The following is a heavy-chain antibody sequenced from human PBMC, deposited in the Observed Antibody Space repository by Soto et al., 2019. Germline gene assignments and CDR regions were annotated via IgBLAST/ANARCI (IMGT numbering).Heavy chain of an antibody. V-gene: IGHV3-74*03. CDR3: VRDMQLWRLGS. CDR1: GLTFRSHW. CDR2: INTDGSVA. Sequence: GGSLRLSCAASGLTFRSHWVHWVRQAPGKGLVWVSRINTDGSVAMYVDSVKGRFTISRDNAKNTLYLHMNNLRAEDTAVYYYVRDMQLWRLGSWGQGTLVTSPQ. D-gene: IGHD2-21*01. J-gene: IGHJ4*02.